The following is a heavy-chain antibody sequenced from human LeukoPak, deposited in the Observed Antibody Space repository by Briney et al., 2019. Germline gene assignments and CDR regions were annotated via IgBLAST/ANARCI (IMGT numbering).Heavy chain of an antibody. CDR1: GFSFSSYW. CDR3: AKVASGSYAGDY. CDR2: ISNDESNI. V-gene: IGHV3-74*01. D-gene: IGHD1-26*01. Sequence: GGSLRLSCAASGFSFSSYWMHWVRQAPGKGPVWVSLISNDESNIIYADSVKGRFTISRDNAKNTLYLQMSSLRAEDTAVYYCAKVASGSYAGDYWGQGTLVTVSS. J-gene: IGHJ4*02.